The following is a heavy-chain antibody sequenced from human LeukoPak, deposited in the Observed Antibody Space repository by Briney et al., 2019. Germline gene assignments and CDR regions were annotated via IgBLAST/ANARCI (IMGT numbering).Heavy chain of an antibody. CDR1: GYTFSNYY. CDR3: ARWYGDAPLCVDY. V-gene: IGHV1-18*04. D-gene: IGHD4-17*01. Sequence: ASVKVSCKASGYTFSNYYIHWVRQAPGQGLEWMGWISAYNGNTNYAQKLQGRVTMTTDTSTSTAYMELRSLRSDDTAVYYCARWYGDAPLCVDYWGQGTLVTVSS. J-gene: IGHJ4*02. CDR2: ISAYNGNT.